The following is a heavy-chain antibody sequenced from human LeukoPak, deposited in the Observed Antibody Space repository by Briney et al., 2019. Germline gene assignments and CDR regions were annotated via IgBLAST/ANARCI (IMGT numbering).Heavy chain of an antibody. J-gene: IGHJ1*01. V-gene: IGHV3-74*01. Sequence: GGSLRLSCEASGFTFSRYWMHWVRQAPGKGLVWVSRIKSDGKTNYADSVKGRFTISRDNAKNTVSLQMDSLRAEDTGVYYCARAPSEVGGYYPEYFRHWGQGTLATVSS. CDR2: IKSDGKT. D-gene: IGHD3-22*01. CDR1: GFTFSRYW. CDR3: ARAPSEVGGYYPEYFRH.